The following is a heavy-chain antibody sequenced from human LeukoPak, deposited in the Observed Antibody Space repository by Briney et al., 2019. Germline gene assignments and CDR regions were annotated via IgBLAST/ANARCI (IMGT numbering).Heavy chain of an antibody. Sequence: GGSLRLSCAASGFAVSSNYMSWVRQAPGKGREWVSVIYSGGSTYYADSVKGRFTISRDNSKNTLYLQMNSLRAEDTAVYYCARGSDRDPHALDYWGQGTLVTVSS. V-gene: IGHV3-53*01. CDR2: IYSGGST. D-gene: IGHD1-14*01. CDR1: GFAVSSNY. J-gene: IGHJ4*02. CDR3: ARGSDRDPHALDY.